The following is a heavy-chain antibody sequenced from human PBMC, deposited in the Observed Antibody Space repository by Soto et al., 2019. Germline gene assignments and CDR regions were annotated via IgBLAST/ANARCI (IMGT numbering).Heavy chain of an antibody. J-gene: IGHJ4*02. CDR3: ARSSTTGTRFAY. V-gene: IGHV4-4*02. D-gene: IGHD1-1*01. Sequence: QVQLQESGPGLVKPSGTLSLTCAVSGGSISTSNWWSWVRQPPGKGLEWIGEVYHSGSTNYNPSFKGRGTLSVVYSQDPLSLNLTSGTAADTARYYRARSSTTGTRFAYWGQGSLVTVSS. CDR1: GGSISTSNW. CDR2: VYHSGST.